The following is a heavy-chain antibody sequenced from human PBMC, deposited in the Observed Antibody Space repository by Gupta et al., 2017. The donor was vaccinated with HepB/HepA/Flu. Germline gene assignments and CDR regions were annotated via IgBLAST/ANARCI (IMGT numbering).Heavy chain of an antibody. D-gene: IGHD2-2*01. CDR2: ISSSGSTI. Sequence: EVQLVESGGGLVQPGRSLRLSCAASGFTFSSYEMNWVRQAPGKGLEWVSYISSSGSTIYYADSVKGRFTISRDNAKNSLYLQMNSLRAEDTAVYYCARDRLVPAAVADYYYYGMDVWGQGTTVTVSS. CDR3: ARDRLVPAAVADYYYYGMDV. J-gene: IGHJ6*02. V-gene: IGHV3-48*03. CDR1: GFTFSSYE.